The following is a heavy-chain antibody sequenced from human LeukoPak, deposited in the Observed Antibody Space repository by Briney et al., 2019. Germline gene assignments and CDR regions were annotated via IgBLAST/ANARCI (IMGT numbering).Heavy chain of an antibody. Sequence: SETLSLTCTVSGGSISNYYWSWIRQPPGKGLEWIGYIYHSGSTNHNPSLRSRLTISVDTSKNQFSLKLRSVTAADTAVYYCARATYCSNGVCRIYGMDVWGQGTTATVSS. CDR1: GGSISNYY. V-gene: IGHV4-59*01. CDR3: ARATYCSNGVCRIYGMDV. J-gene: IGHJ6*02. CDR2: IYHSGST. D-gene: IGHD2-8*01.